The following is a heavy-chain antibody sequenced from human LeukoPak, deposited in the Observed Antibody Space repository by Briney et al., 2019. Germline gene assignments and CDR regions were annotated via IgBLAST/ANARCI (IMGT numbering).Heavy chain of an antibody. CDR2: INHSGST. CDR1: GGSFSGYY. CDR3: ARHSGAGGQWLVPYYYYYGMDV. Sequence: PSETLSLTCAVYGGSFSGYYWSWIRQPPGKGLEWIGEINHSGSTNYNPSLKSRVTISVDTSKNQFSLKLSSVTAADTAVYYCARHSGAGGQWLVPYYYYYGMDVWGQGTTVTVSS. V-gene: IGHV4-34*01. D-gene: IGHD6-19*01. J-gene: IGHJ6*02.